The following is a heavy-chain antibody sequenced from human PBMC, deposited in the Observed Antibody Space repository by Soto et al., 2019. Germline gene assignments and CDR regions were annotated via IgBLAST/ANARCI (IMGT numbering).Heavy chain of an antibody. CDR1: GLDVTYNF. D-gene: IGHD3-16*02. CDR3: ARGGQTPSYPLDS. J-gene: IGHJ4*02. V-gene: IGHV3-53*01. Sequence: EVQLVEAGGGFVQPGESLTLSCAASGLDVTYNFMSWVRQAPGEGLEWVSVIYTGDSTYYADSVKGRFTISRDNSKNTLYLQMGSLRENDTGTYYCARGGQTPSYPLDSWGQGTLVTVSS. CDR2: IYTGDST.